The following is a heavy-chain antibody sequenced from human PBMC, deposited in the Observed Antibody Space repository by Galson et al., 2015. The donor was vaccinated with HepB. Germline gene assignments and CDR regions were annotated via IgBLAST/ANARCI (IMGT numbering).Heavy chain of an antibody. J-gene: IGHJ4*02. CDR3: AKEGGTTVTYD. CDR2: ISGSGGST. D-gene: IGHD4-17*01. V-gene: IGHV3-23*01. CDR1: GFTFSNAW. Sequence: SLRLSCAASGFTFSNAWMSWVRQAPGKGLEWVSAISGSGGSTYYADSVKGRFTISRDNSKNTLYLQMNSLRAEDTAVYYCAKEGGTTVTYDWGQGTLVTVSS.